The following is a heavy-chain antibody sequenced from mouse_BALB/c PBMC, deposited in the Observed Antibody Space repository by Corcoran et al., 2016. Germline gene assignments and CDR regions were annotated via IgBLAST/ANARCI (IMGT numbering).Heavy chain of an antibody. CDR2: IYPYNGGT. CDR3: ASEDYYGSRGGFAY. D-gene: IGHD1-1*01. CDR1: GYTFTDYN. J-gene: IGHJ3*01. V-gene: IGHV1S29*02. Sequence: EVQLQQSGPELVKPGASVKIYGKASGYTFTDYNMQWVKQSHGKSLEWIGYIYPYNGGTGYNQKFKSKATLTVDNSSSTAYMELRSLTSEDSAVYYCASEDYYGSRGGFAYWGQGTLVTVSA.